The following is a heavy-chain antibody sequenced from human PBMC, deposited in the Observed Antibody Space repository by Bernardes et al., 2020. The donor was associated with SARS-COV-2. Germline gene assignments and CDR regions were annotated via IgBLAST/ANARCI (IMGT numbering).Heavy chain of an antibody. V-gene: IGHV3-20*01. D-gene: IGHD3-22*01. CDR1: GFIFDDYG. Sequence: GGSLRLSCAASGFIFDDYGMAWVRQAPGKGLEWVAGISLNGGSTGYADSVKGRFTISRDNAKNSLYLQMNSLRVEDTAFYHCACYDSSGYLDWGQGTLVTVSS. CDR2: ISLNGGST. CDR3: ACYDSSGYLD. J-gene: IGHJ4*02.